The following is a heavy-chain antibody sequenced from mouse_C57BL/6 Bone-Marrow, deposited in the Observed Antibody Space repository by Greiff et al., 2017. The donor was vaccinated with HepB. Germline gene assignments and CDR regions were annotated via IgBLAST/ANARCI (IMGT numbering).Heavy chain of an antibody. D-gene: IGHD1-1*01. CDR2: ISGGGGNT. J-gene: IGHJ2*01. CDR3: ARPDYYGVDY. Sequence: EVKLVESGGGLVKPGGSLKLSCAASGFTFSSYTMSWVRQTPEKRLEWVATISGGGGNTYYPDSVKGRFTISRDNAKNTLYLQMSSLRSEDTALYYCARPDYYGVDYWGQGTTLTVSS. CDR1: GFTFSSYT. V-gene: IGHV5-9*01.